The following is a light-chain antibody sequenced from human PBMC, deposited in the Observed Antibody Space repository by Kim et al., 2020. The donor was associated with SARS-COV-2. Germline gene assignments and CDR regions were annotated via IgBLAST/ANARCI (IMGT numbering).Light chain of an antibody. CDR1: QDLGNS. CDR2: AAS. J-gene: IGKJ1*01. CDR3: LQHYDYSWT. Sequence: SVREKVTHTLRASQDLGNSFRLYQQKPGKAPKRLIYAASSLQSGVPSRFSGSGSGTEFTLTVNSLQPENFATYYCLQHYDYSWTFGQGTKVDI. V-gene: IGKV1-17*01.